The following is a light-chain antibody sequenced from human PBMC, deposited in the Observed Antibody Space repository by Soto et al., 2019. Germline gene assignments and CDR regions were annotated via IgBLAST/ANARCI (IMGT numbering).Light chain of an antibody. V-gene: IGKV3-15*01. Sequence: EIIMTQSPGSLSVSPGERATLSCRASQSVWSKVAWYQQKPGQAPRLLIYGASTRATGIPVTFSGSGSATEFTLTICSLQSEDFAVYYCQQYNNWPRTFGQGTKVDIK. CDR2: GAS. CDR1: QSVWSK. CDR3: QQYNNWPRT. J-gene: IGKJ1*01.